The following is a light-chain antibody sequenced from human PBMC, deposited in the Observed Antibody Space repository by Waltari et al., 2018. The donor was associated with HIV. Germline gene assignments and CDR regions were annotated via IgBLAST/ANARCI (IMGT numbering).Light chain of an antibody. V-gene: IGLV3-1*01. Sequence: SYEVTQPPSVAVSPGQTASITCSGYELGDKYTCWYQQKPGQSPLLVIYQDNKRPSGMHERCSGSSSGHTATLTISGTLPMDEADYYCQAWGSTTSGVFGRGTKLTVL. J-gene: IGLJ2*01. CDR1: ELGDKY. CDR2: QDN. CDR3: QAWGSTTSGV.